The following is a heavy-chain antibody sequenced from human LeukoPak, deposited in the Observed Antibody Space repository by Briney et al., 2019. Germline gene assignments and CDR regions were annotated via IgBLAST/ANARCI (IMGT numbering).Heavy chain of an antibody. CDR1: GGTFISYA. CDR3: ARGKSSSWSRPNWFDP. Sequence: GASVKVSCKASGGTFISYAIGWVRQAPGQGLEWMGRIIPIFGIANYAQKFQGRVTITADKSTSTAYMELSSLRSEDTAVYYCARGKSSSWSRPNWFDPWGQGTLVTVSS. V-gene: IGHV1-69*04. J-gene: IGHJ5*02. D-gene: IGHD6-13*01. CDR2: IIPIFGIA.